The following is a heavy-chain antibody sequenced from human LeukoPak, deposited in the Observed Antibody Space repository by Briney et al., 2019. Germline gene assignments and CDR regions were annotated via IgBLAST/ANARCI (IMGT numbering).Heavy chain of an antibody. J-gene: IGHJ4*02. CDR2: INPNSGGT. Sequence: ASVKVSCKASGYTFTGYYMHWVRQAPGQGLEWMGWINPNSGGTNYAQKFQGRVTMTRDTSISTAYMELSRLRSDDTAVYYCARVSRWYGSGSYSSYWGQGTLVTVSS. V-gene: IGHV1-2*02. CDR3: ARVSRWYGSGSYSSY. D-gene: IGHD3-10*01. CDR1: GYTFTGYY.